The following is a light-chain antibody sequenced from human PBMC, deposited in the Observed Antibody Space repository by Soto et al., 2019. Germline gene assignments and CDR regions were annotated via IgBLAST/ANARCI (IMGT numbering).Light chain of an antibody. CDR1: QTVSTY. Sequence: DIQMTQSPSSLSASVGDRVTITCRASQTVSTYLNCYQQKPGKAPRLLIYAASSLQSWVPSRFSGAGSGTDFTLTISSLQPEDFATYYCQQSFFTPPITFGQGTRLEIK. V-gene: IGKV1-39*01. J-gene: IGKJ5*01. CDR2: AAS. CDR3: QQSFFTPPIT.